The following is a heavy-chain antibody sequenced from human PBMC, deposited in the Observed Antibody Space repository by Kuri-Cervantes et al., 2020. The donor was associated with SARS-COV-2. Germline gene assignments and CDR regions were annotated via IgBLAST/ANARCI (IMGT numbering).Heavy chain of an antibody. CDR3: ASNYGDYVREYCYYGMDV. CDR1: GFTFSSYA. CDR2: ISGSGGST. Sequence: GESLKISCAASGFTFSSYAMSWVRQAPGKGLEWVSAISGSGGSTYYADSVKGRFTISRDNSKNTLYLQMNSLRAEDTAVYYCASNYGDYVREYCYYGMDVWGQGTTVTVSS. D-gene: IGHD4-17*01. J-gene: IGHJ6*02. V-gene: IGHV3-23*01.